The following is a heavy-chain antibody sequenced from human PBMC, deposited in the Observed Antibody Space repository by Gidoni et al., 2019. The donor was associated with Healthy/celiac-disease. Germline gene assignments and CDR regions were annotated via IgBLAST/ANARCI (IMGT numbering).Heavy chain of an antibody. CDR2: ISYDGSNK. CDR1: TFRSYA. D-gene: IGHD2-21*01. CDR3: ASGGGDGDAFGS. Sequence: TFRSYAMHWVRQAPGKGLEWVAVISYDGSNKYYADSVKGRFTISRDNSKNTLYLQMNSLRAEDTAVYYCASGGGDGDAFGSWGPGTIVPVSS. J-gene: IGHJ3*02. V-gene: IGHV3-30-3*01.